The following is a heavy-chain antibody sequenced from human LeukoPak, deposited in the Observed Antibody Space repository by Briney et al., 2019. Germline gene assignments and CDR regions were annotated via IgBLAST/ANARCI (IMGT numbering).Heavy chain of an antibody. CDR2: INPNSGGT. V-gene: IGHV1-2*02. Sequence: ASVKASCKASGYTFTGYYMHWVRQAPGQGLEWMGWINPNSGGTNYAQKFQGRVTMTRDTSISTAYMELSRLRSDDTAVYYCARGSTRTYYDILTGQYFDYWGQGTLVTVSS. CDR1: GYTFTGYY. J-gene: IGHJ4*02. CDR3: ARGSTRTYYDILTGQYFDY. D-gene: IGHD3-9*01.